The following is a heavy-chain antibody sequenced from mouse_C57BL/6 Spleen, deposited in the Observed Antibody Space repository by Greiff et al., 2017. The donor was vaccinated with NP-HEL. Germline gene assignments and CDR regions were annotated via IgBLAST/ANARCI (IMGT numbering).Heavy chain of an antibody. V-gene: IGHV7-3*01. Sequence: EVMLVESGGGLVQPGGSLSLSCAASGFTFTDYYMSWVRQPPGKALEWLGFIRNKANGYTTEYSASVKGRFTISRDNSQSILYLQMNALRAEDSATCYCALHSYWYFDVWGTGTTVTVSS. CDR1: GFTFTDYY. J-gene: IGHJ1*03. CDR2: IRNKANGYTT. CDR3: ALHSYWYFDV.